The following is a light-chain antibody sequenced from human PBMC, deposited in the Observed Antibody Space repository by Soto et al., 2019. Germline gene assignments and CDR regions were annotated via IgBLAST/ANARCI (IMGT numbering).Light chain of an antibody. Sequence: QPVLTQSPSASASLGASVKLTCTLSSGHSSYAIAWHQQQPEKGPRYLMKVNSDGSHSKGDGIPDRFSGSSSGAERYLTISSLQSDDEADYYCQTWGTGIVVFGGGTQLTVL. CDR2: VNSDGSH. CDR1: SGHSSYA. V-gene: IGLV4-69*01. CDR3: QTWGTGIVV. J-gene: IGLJ2*01.